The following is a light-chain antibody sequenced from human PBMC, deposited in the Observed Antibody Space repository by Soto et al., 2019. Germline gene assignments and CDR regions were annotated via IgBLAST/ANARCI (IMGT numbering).Light chain of an antibody. V-gene: IGKV3-15*01. CDR1: QSVSSN. Sequence: EIVMTQSPATLSVSPGERATLSCMASQSVSSNLAWYQQKPGQAPRLLIYGASTRATGIPARFSGSGSGTEFTLTISSLQSEDFAVYYGQQYNNWLWTFGQGTKVEIK. CDR2: GAS. J-gene: IGKJ1*01. CDR3: QQYNNWLWT.